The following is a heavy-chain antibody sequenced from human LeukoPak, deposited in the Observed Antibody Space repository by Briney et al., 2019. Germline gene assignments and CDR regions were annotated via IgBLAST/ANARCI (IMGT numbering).Heavy chain of an antibody. CDR2: IKQDGSEK. CDR3: ARDVNEYSSGWWPKIQSNPYYFDY. D-gene: IGHD6-19*01. J-gene: IGHJ4*02. Sequence: GGSLRLSCVASGFTFSSRDWMTWVRQAPGKGLEWVANIKQDGSEKNYVDSVKGRLTISRDNAKNSVDLQMNSLRAEDTAVYYCARDVNEYSSGWWPKIQSNPYYFDYWGQGTLVTVSS. V-gene: IGHV3-7*01. CDR1: GFTFSSRDW.